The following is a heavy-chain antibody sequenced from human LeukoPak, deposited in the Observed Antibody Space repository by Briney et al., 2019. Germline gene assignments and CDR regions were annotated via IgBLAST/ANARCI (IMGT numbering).Heavy chain of an antibody. CDR2: IYYSGST. V-gene: IGHV4-61*01. Sequence: SETLSLTCTVSGGSVSSGSYYWSWIRQPPGKGLEWIGYIYYSGSTNYNPSLKSRVTISVDTSKNQFSQKLSSVTAADTAVYYCAGSNHYYDSSGYKYYFDYWGQGTLVTVSS. D-gene: IGHD3-22*01. CDR1: GGSVSSGSYY. CDR3: AGSNHYYDSSGYKYYFDY. J-gene: IGHJ4*02.